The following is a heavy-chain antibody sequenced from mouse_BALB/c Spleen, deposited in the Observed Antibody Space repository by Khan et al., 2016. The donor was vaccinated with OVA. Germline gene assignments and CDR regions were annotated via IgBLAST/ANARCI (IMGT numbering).Heavy chain of an antibody. J-gene: IGHJ3*01. CDR2: IDPLNGNT. CDR1: GFNIKDTY. Sequence: VQLKESGTELVKPGASVKLSCTASGFNIKDTYIHWVKQRPEQGLEWIGRIDPLNGNTKYDPKFQGKATITADTSSNTAFLQFSSLTSADTAVYYCVSPNWFAYWGQGTLVTVSA. V-gene: IGHV14-3*02. CDR3: VSPNWFAY.